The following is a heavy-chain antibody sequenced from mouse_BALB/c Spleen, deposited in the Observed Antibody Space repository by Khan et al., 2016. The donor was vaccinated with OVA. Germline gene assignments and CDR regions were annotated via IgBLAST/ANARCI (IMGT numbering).Heavy chain of an antibody. Sequence: QVQLKESGPGLVAPSQSLSITCTVSGFSLTSYGVNWVRQPPGKGLEWLGVIWGDGSTNYHSVLISRLSISKDNSKSQVFFKMNSLQTDDTAKPFSGRFTTATSNFYAMDYWDHGTPVTASS. CDR2: IWGDGST. J-gene: IGHJ4*01. CDR1: GFSLTSYG. V-gene: IGHV2-3*01. CDR3: GRFTTATSNFYAMDY. D-gene: IGHD1-2*01.